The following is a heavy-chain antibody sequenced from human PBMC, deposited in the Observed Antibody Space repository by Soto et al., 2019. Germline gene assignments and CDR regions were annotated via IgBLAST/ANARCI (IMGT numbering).Heavy chain of an antibody. CDR3: ARGRASGSYYLLDY. D-gene: IGHD3-10*01. CDR1: GNTFTSYD. V-gene: IGHV1-8*01. Sequence: SVKVSGKASGNTFTSYDINWVRQATVHGLEWMGWINPNSGNIGYSQKFQGRVTMTRDTAIRTAYMEVSRLRSDDTAVYYCARGRASGSYYLLDYWGQGTLVTVSS. CDR2: INPNSGNI. J-gene: IGHJ4*02.